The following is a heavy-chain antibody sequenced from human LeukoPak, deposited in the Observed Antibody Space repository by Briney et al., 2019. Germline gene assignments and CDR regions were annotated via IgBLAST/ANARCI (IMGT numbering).Heavy chain of an antibody. CDR2: IYTSGST. V-gene: IGHV4-4*07. J-gene: IGHJ4*02. Sequence: PSETLSLTCTVSGGSISNYYWNWIRQPAGEGLEWIGRIYTSGSTNYNPSLKSRVTMSVDTSKNQFSLKLSSVTAADTAVYYCARFSSIAAAFDYWGQGTLVTVSS. CDR3: ARFSSIAAAFDY. D-gene: IGHD6-13*01. CDR1: GGSISNYY.